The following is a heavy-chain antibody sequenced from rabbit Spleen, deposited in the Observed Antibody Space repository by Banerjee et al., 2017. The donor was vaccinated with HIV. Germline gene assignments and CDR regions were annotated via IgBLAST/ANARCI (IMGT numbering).Heavy chain of an antibody. Sequence: QSLEESGGDLVKPGASLTLTCKASGFDFSSRYYMCWVRQAPGKGLELIACIDTGSSGFTYFASWAKGRFTISKTSSTTVTLQMTSLTAADTATYFCARDTSSSFSSYGMDLWGPGTLVTVS. CDR1: GFDFSSRYY. CDR2: IDTGSSGFT. D-gene: IGHD1-1*01. V-gene: IGHV1S40*01. CDR3: ARDTSSSFSSYGMDL. J-gene: IGHJ6*01.